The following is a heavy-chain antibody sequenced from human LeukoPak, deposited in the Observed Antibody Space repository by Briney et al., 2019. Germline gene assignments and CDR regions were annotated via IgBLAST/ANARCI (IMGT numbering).Heavy chain of an antibody. Sequence: ASVKVPCKASGYTFTSYYMHWVRQAPGQGLEWMGIINPSGGSTSYAQKFQGRVTMTRDTSISTAYMELSRLRSDDTAVYYCAKEGVSSWFDPWGQGTLVTVSS. CDR1: GYTFTSYY. D-gene: IGHD6-13*01. CDR3: AKEGVSSWFDP. V-gene: IGHV1-46*01. CDR2: INPSGGST. J-gene: IGHJ5*02.